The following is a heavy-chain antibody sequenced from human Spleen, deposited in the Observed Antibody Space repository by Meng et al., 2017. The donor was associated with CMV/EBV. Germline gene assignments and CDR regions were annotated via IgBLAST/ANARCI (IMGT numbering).Heavy chain of an antibody. V-gene: IGHV3-23*03. Sequence: GESLKISCAASGFSLSDYAMNWVRQAPGKGPEWVSTMLSGGTATYYGDSVKGRFTISRILSKNTLYLQMNGLRVEDTAVYYCASSGTPDYWGQGTLVTVSS. D-gene: IGHD6-25*01. CDR3: ASSGTPDY. CDR1: GFSLSDYA. J-gene: IGHJ4*02. CDR2: MLSGGTAT.